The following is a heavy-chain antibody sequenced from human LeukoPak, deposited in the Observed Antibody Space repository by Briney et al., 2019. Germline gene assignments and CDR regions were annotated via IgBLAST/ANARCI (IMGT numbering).Heavy chain of an antibody. CDR3: ARVAPTTIGTPTTGFDS. D-gene: IGHD1-1*01. CDR2: ISNDGINK. Sequence: PGGSLRLSCAASDFTFTDYALHWVRQAPGKGLGWVALISNDGINKYYGDSVKGRFTISRDNSKDTLHLQMTSLRGDDTTLYYCARVAPTTIGTPTTGFDSWGQGTLVTVSS. V-gene: IGHV3-30*04. J-gene: IGHJ4*02. CDR1: DFTFTDYA.